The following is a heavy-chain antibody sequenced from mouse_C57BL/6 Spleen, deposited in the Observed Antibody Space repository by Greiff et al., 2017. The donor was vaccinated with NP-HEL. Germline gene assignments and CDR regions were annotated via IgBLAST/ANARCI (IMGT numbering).Heavy chain of an antibody. Sequence: EVQVVESEGGLVQPGSSMKLSCTASGFTFSDYYMAWVRQVPEKGLEWVANINYDGSSTYYLDSLKSRFIISRDNAKNILYLQMSSLKSEDTATYYCAREDYGHYFDYWGQGTTLTVSS. D-gene: IGHD1-2*01. CDR3: AREDYGHYFDY. CDR2: INYDGSST. V-gene: IGHV5-16*01. CDR1: GFTFSDYY. J-gene: IGHJ2*01.